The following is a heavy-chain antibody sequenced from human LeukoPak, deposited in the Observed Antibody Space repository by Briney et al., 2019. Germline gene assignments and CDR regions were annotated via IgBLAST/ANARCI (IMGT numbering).Heavy chain of an antibody. CDR2: IYYSGST. Sequence: SQTLSLTCTVSGGSISSGGYYWSRIRQHPGKGLEWIGYIYYSGSTYYNPSLKSRVTISVDTSKNQFSLKLSSVTAADTAVYYCARLDYYDSSGYSNLEYFQHWGQGTLVTVSS. CDR3: ARLDYYDSSGYSNLEYFQH. D-gene: IGHD3-22*01. CDR1: GGSISSGGYY. J-gene: IGHJ1*01. V-gene: IGHV4-31*03.